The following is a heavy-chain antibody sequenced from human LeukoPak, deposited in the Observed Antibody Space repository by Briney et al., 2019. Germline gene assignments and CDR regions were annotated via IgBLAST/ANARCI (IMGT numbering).Heavy chain of an antibody. CDR3: AKDYTGYNQWLFDY. CDR2: ISYDANIGSNK. V-gene: IGHV3-30-3*01. Sequence: GGSLRLSCATSGFTFSRYAMHWVRQAPGKGLEWVALISYDANIGSNKYYADSVKGRFTISRDNSKNTLYLQMNSLRAEDTAVYYCAKDYTGYNQWLFDYWGQGTLVTVSS. CDR1: GFTFSRYA. J-gene: IGHJ4*02. D-gene: IGHD6-19*01.